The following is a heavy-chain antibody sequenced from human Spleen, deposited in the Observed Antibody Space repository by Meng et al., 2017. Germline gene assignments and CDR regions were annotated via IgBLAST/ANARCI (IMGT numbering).Heavy chain of an antibody. CDR1: GYTLTELS. CDR2: FDPENGDT. J-gene: IGHJ4*02. V-gene: IGHV1-24*01. D-gene: IGHD3-22*01. Sequence: QVQLVQSGAEVKDPGASVKVSCKVSGYTLTELSMHWVRQAPGKGLEWMGGFDPENGDTIYAQRFQGRVTMTEDTSTDTAYMELSSLRSEDTAMYYCLTDSSGFQGWGQGTLVTVSS. CDR3: LTDSSGFQG.